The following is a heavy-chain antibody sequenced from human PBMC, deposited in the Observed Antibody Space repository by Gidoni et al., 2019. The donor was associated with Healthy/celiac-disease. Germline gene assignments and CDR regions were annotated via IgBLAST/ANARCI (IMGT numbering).Heavy chain of an antibody. CDR3: ASPTTSYYGMDV. D-gene: IGHD4-17*01. Sequence: QVQLVQSGAEVKKPGSSVKVSCKASGGTFSSYAISWVRQAPGQGLEWMGGIITIFGTANYAQKFQGRVTITADKSTSTAYMGLSSLRSEDTAVYYFASPTTSYYGMDVWGQGTTVTVSS. V-gene: IGHV1-69*06. J-gene: IGHJ6*02. CDR2: IITIFGTA. CDR1: GGTFSSYA.